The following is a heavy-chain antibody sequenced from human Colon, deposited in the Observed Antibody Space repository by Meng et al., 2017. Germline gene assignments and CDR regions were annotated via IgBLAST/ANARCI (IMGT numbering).Heavy chain of an antibody. CDR3: ARIGRYNRGSDD. Sequence: GESLKISCAASGFTFSSSTMHWVRQAPGKGLEWPAVIIYDGSYKFYADSVKDRFIISRDNSNNSLHLQMSGLRVDDTAVYYCARIGRYNRGSDDWGQGTLVTVSS. J-gene: IGHJ4*02. CDR1: GFTFSSST. CDR2: IIYDGSYK. D-gene: IGHD6-19*01. V-gene: IGHV3-30*15.